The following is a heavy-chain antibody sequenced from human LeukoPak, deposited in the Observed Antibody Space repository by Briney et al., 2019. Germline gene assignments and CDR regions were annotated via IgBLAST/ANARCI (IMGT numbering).Heavy chain of an antibody. CDR3: ARHRRDYDGYVGFDI. D-gene: IGHD4-17*01. V-gene: IGHV4-38-2*01. J-gene: IGHJ3*02. Sequence: SETLSLPCAVSGYTVGTGYSWAWIRQPPGKGLERIGTIYDSGTTFYNPSLKRRLPMSVDTYKNHFSLKLNFVTAADKAVYYCARHRRDYDGYVGFDIWGQGAVVTVSS. CDR2: IYDSGTT. CDR1: GYTVGTGYS.